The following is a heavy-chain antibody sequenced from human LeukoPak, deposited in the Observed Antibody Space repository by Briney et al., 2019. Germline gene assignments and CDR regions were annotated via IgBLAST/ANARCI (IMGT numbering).Heavy chain of an antibody. J-gene: IGHJ4*02. CDR3: ARDRIQLWNNYFDY. V-gene: IGHV3-11*04. D-gene: IGHD5-18*01. Sequence: GRSLRLSCAASGFTFSDYYMSWIHQATGQGLGWISYISSSGSTIYYAYSVKGRFTISRDNAKNSLYLQMDSLRAEDTAVYYCARDRIQLWNNYFDYWGQGTLVTVSS. CDR1: GFTFSDYY. CDR2: ISSSGSTI.